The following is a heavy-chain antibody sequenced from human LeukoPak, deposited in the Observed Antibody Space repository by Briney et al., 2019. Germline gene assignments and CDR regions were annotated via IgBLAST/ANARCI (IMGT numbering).Heavy chain of an antibody. J-gene: IGHJ4*02. Sequence: GGSLRLSCAASGFTFSSYGMHWVRQAPGKGLEWVANIKQDGGEKYYVDSVKGRFTISRDNAKNSLYLQMNSLRGEDTAVYYCAKEQMSSSWSPVDSWGQGTLVTVSS. CDR3: AKEQMSSSWSPVDS. CDR1: GFTFSSYG. V-gene: IGHV3-7*04. CDR2: IKQDGGEK. D-gene: IGHD6-13*01.